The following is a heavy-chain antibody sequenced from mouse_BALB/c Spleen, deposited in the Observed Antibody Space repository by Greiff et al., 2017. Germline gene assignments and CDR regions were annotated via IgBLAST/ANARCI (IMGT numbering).Heavy chain of an antibody. D-gene: IGHD1-1*01. CDR2: IRNKANGYTT. J-gene: IGHJ2*01. Sequence: EVHLVESGGGLVQPGGSLRLSCATSGFTFTDYYMSWVRQPPGKALEWLGFIRNKANGYTTEYSASVKGRFTISRDNSQSILYLQMNTLRAEDSATYYCARSSPFDYWGQGTTLTVSS. CDR3: ARSSPFDY. V-gene: IGHV7-3*02. CDR1: GFTFTDYY.